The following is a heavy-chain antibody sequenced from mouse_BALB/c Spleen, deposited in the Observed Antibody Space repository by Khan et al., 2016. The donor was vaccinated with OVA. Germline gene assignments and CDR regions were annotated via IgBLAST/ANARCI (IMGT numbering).Heavy chain of an antibody. V-gene: IGHV3-2*02. Sequence: VQLKQSGPGLVKPSQSLSLTCTVTGYSITSDYAWNWIRQFPGNKLEWMGYINYSGDTSKNPSLKGRMSISRDKSKNQFFLQLNSVTTEDTATYYCVRGRTYWGQGTLVTVSA. CDR1: GYSITSDYA. J-gene: IGHJ3*01. CDR3: VRGRTY. CDR2: INYSGDT.